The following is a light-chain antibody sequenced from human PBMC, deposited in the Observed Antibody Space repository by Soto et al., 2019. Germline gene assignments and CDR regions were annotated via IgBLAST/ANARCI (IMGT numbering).Light chain of an antibody. J-gene: IGKJ3*01. CDR3: QQYDNRHPIN. CDR2: DAS. V-gene: IGKV1-5*01. Sequence: TQAPSTLSSSVRYRATVTWRSSESIRTWLAWYQHKPGKAPTFLIYDASSLESGVQSRFSASGSGTEFTLTISSLQPDDFATYYCQQYDNRHPINFGAGTKVDFK. CDR1: ESIRTW.